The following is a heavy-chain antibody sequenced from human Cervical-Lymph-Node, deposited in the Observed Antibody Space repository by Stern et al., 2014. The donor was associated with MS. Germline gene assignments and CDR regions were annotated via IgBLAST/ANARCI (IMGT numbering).Heavy chain of an antibody. D-gene: IGHD6-19*01. J-gene: IGHJ5*02. CDR3: ARDGKPIAVAGTSWFDP. CDR2: IWYDGSNK. V-gene: IGHV3-33*01. Sequence: VQLVESGGGVVQHGRSLRLSCAASGFTFSSYGMHWVRQAPGKGLEWVAVIWYDGSNKYYADSVKGRFTISRDNSKNTLYLQMNSLRAEDTAVYYCARDGKPIAVAGTSWFDPWGQGTLVTVSS. CDR1: GFTFSSYG.